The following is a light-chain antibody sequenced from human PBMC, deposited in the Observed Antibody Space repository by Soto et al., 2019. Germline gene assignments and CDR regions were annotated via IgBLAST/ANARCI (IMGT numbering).Light chain of an antibody. CDR3: QQRSNWPPLT. Sequence: EIVLTQSPVTLSLSPGERATLSCRASQSVSRYLAWYQQKPGRAPRLVIYDASVRATGIPARFSGSGSGTDFTLTISSLEPEDFAVYYCQQRSNWPPLTFGGGTKVEIK. CDR1: QSVSRY. V-gene: IGKV3-11*01. J-gene: IGKJ4*01. CDR2: DAS.